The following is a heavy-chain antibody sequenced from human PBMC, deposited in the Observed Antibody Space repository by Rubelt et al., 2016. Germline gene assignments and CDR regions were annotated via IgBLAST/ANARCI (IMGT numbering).Heavy chain of an antibody. CDR2: INTKTGDP. CDR3: ARDKYSSSFIDY. CDR1: GYTFSSYA. J-gene: IGHJ4*02. D-gene: IGHD6-6*01. V-gene: IGHV7-4-1*02. Sequence: QVQLVQSGSALKKPGASVKVSCKASGYTFSSYALNWVRQAPGQGLEWLGWINTKTGDPAYAQGLPGRFVFALYTSVRTAYRQIRSLKAEDTAVYDGARDKYSSSFIDYWGQGTLVTVSS.